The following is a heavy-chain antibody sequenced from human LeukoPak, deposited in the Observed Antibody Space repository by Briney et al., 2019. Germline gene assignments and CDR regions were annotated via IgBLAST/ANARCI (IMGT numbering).Heavy chain of an antibody. Sequence: GGSLRLSCAASGFTFSSYWMHWVRQAPGKGLVGVSRINDDGRSTNYADSVKGRFTISRDNSKNTLYLQMNSLRGEDMAVYYCAKDGDTMSGTYYYDMDVWGKGTTVTIS. CDR2: INDDGRST. V-gene: IGHV3-74*01. CDR3: AKDGDTMSGTYYYDMDV. D-gene: IGHD1-26*01. J-gene: IGHJ6*03. CDR1: GFTFSSYW.